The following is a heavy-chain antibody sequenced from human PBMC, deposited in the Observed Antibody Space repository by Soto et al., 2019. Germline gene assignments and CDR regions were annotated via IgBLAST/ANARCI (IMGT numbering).Heavy chain of an antibody. D-gene: IGHD1-26*01. CDR1: GVTFNYYP. J-gene: IGHJ6*02. CDR2: IAYDGSHE. V-gene: IGHV3-30-3*01. Sequence: PGGSLRLSCAASGVTFNYYPIHWVRQAPGKGLEWVAVIAYDGSHEYYADSVKGRFTISRDNSKNTVSLQMNSLRVEDTAVYYCARDEVLRYFSHYYMDVWGQGTTVTVSS. CDR3: ARDEVLRYFSHYYMDV.